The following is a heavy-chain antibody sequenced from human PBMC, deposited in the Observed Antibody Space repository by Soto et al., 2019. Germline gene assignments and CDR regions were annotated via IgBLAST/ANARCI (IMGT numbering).Heavy chain of an antibody. D-gene: IGHD3-3*01. V-gene: IGHV3-33*01. J-gene: IGHJ6*02. CDR1: GFTFSSNG. Sequence: QVKLVESGGGVVQPGRSLRLSCAASGFTFSSNGMHWVRQAPGKGLEWVAMIWYDGSNENYADSVKGRFTISRDNSKNTLYLQMNSLIAEDTAVYYCARERRFLEWSVSYGMDVWGQGTTVTVSS. CDR2: IWYDGSNE. CDR3: ARERRFLEWSVSYGMDV.